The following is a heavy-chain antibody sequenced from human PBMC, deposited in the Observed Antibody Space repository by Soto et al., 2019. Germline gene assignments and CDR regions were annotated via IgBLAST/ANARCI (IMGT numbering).Heavy chain of an antibody. CDR3: ARGHFTIFGPSYNAFDI. D-gene: IGHD3-3*01. V-gene: IGHV3-74*01. CDR2: INSDGSST. CDR1: GFTFSSYW. Sequence: GGSLRLSCAASGFTFSSYWMHWVRQAPGKGLVWVSRINSDGSSTSYADSVKGRFTISRDNAKNTLYLQMNSLRAEDTAVYYCARGHFTIFGPSYNAFDIWGQGTMVTVSS. J-gene: IGHJ3*02.